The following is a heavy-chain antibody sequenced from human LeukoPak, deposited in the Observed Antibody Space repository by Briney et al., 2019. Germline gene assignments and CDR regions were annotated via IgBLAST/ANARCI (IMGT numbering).Heavy chain of an antibody. V-gene: IGHV2-5*02. Sequence: SGPTLVKPTQTLTLTCTFSGFSLSTSGVGVGWIRQPPGKALEWLALIYWDDDKRYSPSLRSRLTITKDTSKNQVVLTMTNMDPVDTATYYCAHRLKYGDYIYFDYWGQGTLVTVSS. D-gene: IGHD4-17*01. CDR1: GFSLSTSGVG. CDR2: IYWDDDK. J-gene: IGHJ4*02. CDR3: AHRLKYGDYIYFDY.